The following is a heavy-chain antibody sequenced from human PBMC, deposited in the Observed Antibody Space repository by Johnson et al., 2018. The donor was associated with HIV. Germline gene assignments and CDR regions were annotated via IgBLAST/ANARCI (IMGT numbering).Heavy chain of an antibody. D-gene: IGHD2-15*01. J-gene: IGHJ3*02. CDR1: GFTFSSFA. V-gene: IGHV3-30-3*01. Sequence: QVQLVESGGGVMQPGRSLRLSCAASGFTFSSFAMHWVRQAPGKGLEWVAVISYDGSNQYYADSVKGRFTISRDHSKNTLYLQMNSLRAEDTAVYYCARGLHTGYCSGGSCYGARAFDIWGQGTMVTVSS. CDR3: ARGLHTGYCSGGSCYGARAFDI. CDR2: ISYDGSNQ.